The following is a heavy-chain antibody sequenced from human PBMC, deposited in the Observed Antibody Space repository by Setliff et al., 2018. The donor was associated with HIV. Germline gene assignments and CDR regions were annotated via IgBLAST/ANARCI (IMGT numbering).Heavy chain of an antibody. CDR3: AKISGTFRYIDC. J-gene: IGHJ4*02. CDR1: GFTFSSHG. CDR2: IRYDGSNE. Sequence: GGSLRLSCAASGFTFSSHGMYWVRQAPGKGLEWVAFIRYDGSNEYYVDSVRGRFTISRDNSKNTLYLQMSSLRAEDTAMYYCAKISGTFRYIDCWGQGTLVTVSS. V-gene: IGHV3-30*02. D-gene: IGHD1-20*01.